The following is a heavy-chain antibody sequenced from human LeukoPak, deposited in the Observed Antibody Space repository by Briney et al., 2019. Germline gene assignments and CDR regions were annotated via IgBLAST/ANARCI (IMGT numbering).Heavy chain of an antibody. J-gene: IGHJ1*01. CDR1: GFTFSSYG. CDR3: AKDPVVVPAAKYFQH. CDR2: IRYDGSNK. D-gene: IGHD2-2*01. Sequence: GGSLRLSCAASGFTFSSYGMHWVRQAPGEGLEWVAFIRYDGSNKYYADSVKGRFTISRDNSKNTLYLQMNSLRAEDTAVYYCAKDPVVVPAAKYFQHWGQGTLVTVSS. V-gene: IGHV3-30*02.